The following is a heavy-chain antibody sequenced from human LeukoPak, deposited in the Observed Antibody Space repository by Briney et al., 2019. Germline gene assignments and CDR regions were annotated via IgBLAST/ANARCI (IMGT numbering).Heavy chain of an antibody. V-gene: IGHV5-51*01. Sequence: GESLKISCKGSGYSFTTYWIAWVRQMPGKGLEWMGIIYPGDSDTRYSPSFQGQVTISADKSISTAYLQWSSLKVSDTAIYYCAGPKYHSSDWFEYFQHWGQGTLVTVSS. CDR2: IYPGDSDT. J-gene: IGHJ1*01. CDR1: GYSFTTYW. D-gene: IGHD6-19*01. CDR3: AGPKYHSSDWFEYFQH.